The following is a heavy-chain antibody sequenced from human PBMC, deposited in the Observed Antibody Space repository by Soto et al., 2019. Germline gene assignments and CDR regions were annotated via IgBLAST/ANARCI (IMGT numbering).Heavy chain of an antibody. CDR1: GFTFSSYS. V-gene: IGHV3-48*02. CDR2: ISSSSSTI. J-gene: IGHJ3*02. Sequence: GGSLRLSCAASGFTFSSYSMNWVRQAPGKGLGWVSYISSSSSTIYYADSVKGRFTISRDNAKNSLYLQMNSLRDEDTAVYYCARDVAMIVVGRTDHDAFDIWGQGTMVTVSS. CDR3: ARDVAMIVVGRTDHDAFDI. D-gene: IGHD3-22*01.